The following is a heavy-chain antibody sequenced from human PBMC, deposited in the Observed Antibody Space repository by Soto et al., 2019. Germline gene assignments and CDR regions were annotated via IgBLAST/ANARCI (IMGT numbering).Heavy chain of an antibody. V-gene: IGHV4-31*03. CDR1: GGSISSGGYY. CDR3: APPPYDPGASWDFDR. J-gene: IGHJ2*01. D-gene: IGHD3-22*01. CDR2: IYYSGST. Sequence: QVQLQESGPGLVKPSQTLSLTCTVSGGSISSGGYYWSWIRQHPGKGLEWIGYIYYSGSTYYNPSRRRRVTISVDTYKNQSDPKRRSVMAAGTAVYYCAPPPYDPGASWDFDRWGRGTLVTVSS.